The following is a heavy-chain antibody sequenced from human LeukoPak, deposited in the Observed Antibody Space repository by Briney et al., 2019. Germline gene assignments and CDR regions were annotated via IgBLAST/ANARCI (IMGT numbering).Heavy chain of an antibody. V-gene: IGHV3-23*01. CDR2: ISGNGDTT. J-gene: IGHJ4*02. Sequence: GGSLRLSCAASGFTFSSYAMIWVRQAPGKGLEWVSVISGNGDTTYYADSVKGRFTISRDNSRNTVYLQMNSLRGDDTAVYYCVKHVNWSTYWGQGTLVTVSS. D-gene: IGHD1-1*01. CDR1: GFTFSSYA. CDR3: VKHVNWSTY.